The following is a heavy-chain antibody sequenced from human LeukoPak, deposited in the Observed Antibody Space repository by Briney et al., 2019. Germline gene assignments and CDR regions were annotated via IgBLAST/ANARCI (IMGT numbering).Heavy chain of an antibody. CDR1: GYTFTSYG. CDR3: AREGGYCSSTSCSYFDY. J-gene: IGHJ4*02. Sequence: ASVKVSCKASGYTFTSYGISWVRQAPGRGLEWMGWISAYNGNTNYAQKLQGRVTMTTDTSTSTAYMELRSLRSDDTAVYYCAREGGYCSSTSCSYFDYWGQGTLVTVSS. D-gene: IGHD2-2*01. CDR2: ISAYNGNT. V-gene: IGHV1-18*01.